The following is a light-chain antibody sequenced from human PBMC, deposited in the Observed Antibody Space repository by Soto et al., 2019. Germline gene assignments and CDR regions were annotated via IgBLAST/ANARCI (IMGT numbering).Light chain of an antibody. V-gene: IGKV3-20*01. Sequence: EIVLTQSPGTLSLSPGERATLPCRASQSVSSSYLAWYQQKPGQAPRLLIYGASSRATGIPDRFSGSGSGTDFTLTISRLEPEDFAVYYCHQYGSSPRTFGQGTKVEIK. CDR2: GAS. J-gene: IGKJ1*01. CDR1: QSVSSSY. CDR3: HQYGSSPRT.